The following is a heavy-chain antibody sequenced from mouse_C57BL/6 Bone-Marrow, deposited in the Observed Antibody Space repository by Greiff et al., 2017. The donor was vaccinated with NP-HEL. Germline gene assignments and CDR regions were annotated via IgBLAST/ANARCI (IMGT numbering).Heavy chain of an antibody. CDR3: ADSSGPY. J-gene: IGHJ3*01. CDR1: GYAFSSSW. D-gene: IGHD3-2*02. CDR2: IYPGDGDT. Sequence: VKLQESGPELVKPGASVKISCKASGYAFSSSWMNWVKQRPGKGLEWIGRIYPGDGDTNYNGKFKGKATLTADKSSSTAYMQLSSLTSEDSAVYFCADSSGPYWGQGTLVTVSA. V-gene: IGHV1-82*01.